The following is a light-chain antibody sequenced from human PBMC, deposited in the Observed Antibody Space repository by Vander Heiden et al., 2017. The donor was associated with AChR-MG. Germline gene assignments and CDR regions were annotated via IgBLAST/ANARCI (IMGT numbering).Light chain of an antibody. Sequence: SYVLTQPPSVSVASGKTAKLPCEGNNIGRKSVHWFQQRPGQAPVLVISYDTDRPSGILDRFSGSNSGNTATLTVSRVEAGDGADYYCQVWDTRSDHTVFGGGTKLTVL. CDR1: NIGRKS. J-gene: IGLJ3*02. CDR2: YDT. CDR3: QVWDTRSDHTV. V-gene: IGLV3-21*01.